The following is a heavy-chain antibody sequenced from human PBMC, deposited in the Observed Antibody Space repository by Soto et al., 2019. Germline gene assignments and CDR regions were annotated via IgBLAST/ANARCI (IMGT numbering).Heavy chain of an antibody. D-gene: IGHD3-16*01. J-gene: IGHJ3*02. CDR3: DRAVDFGATTFDFDI. CDR2: IYHSGST. CDR1: GGSISSGGYS. Sequence: KTSETLSLTCAVSGGSISSGGYSWSWIRQPPGKGLEWIGYIYHSGSTYYNPSLKSRVTISVDRSKNQFSLKLSSVTAADTAVYYCDRAVDFGATTFDFDIWGQGTMVTVSS. V-gene: IGHV4-30-2*01.